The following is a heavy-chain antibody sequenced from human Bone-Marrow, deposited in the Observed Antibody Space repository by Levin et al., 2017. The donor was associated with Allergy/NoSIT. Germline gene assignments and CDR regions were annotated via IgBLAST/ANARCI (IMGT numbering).Heavy chain of an antibody. D-gene: IGHD3-10*01. CDR1: EDTFSDYY. Sequence: ASVKVSCKAFEDTFSDYYIHWVRQAPGQGLEWMGWINPNSGDTNSAQTFQGRVTLTRDTSISTAYMDLSRLTSDDTAVYYCARGGGFGELIDYWGQGSLVTVSS. J-gene: IGHJ4*02. V-gene: IGHV1-2*02. CDR3: ARGGGFGELIDY. CDR2: INPNSGDT.